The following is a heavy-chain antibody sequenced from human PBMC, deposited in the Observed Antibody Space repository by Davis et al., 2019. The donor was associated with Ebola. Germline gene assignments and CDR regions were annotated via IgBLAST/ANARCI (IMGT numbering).Heavy chain of an antibody. V-gene: IGHV1-18*01. CDR3: ARDLYSSSWFDY. J-gene: IGHJ4*02. D-gene: IGHD6-13*01. CDR2: ISSYNGNT. Sequence: AASVNVSCKASGYTFTRYGISWVRQAPGQGLEWMGWISSYNGNTNYAQKLQGRVTMTTDTSTSTAYMELRSLRSDDTAVYYCARDLYSSSWFDYWGQGTLVTVSS. CDR1: GYTFTRYG.